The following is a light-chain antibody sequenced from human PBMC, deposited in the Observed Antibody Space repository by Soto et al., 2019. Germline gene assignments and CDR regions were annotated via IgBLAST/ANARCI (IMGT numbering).Light chain of an antibody. V-gene: IGKV3-20*01. Sequence: EIVLTQSPGTLSLSPGERATLSCRASQSVYSSYLAWYQQKHGQAPRLLIYGASSRITGIPDRFSGSGSGTDFTLTISRLEPEDFAVYYCQQYGNSPRTFGGGTKVDIK. CDR3: QQYGNSPRT. CDR2: GAS. CDR1: QSVYSSY. J-gene: IGKJ4*01.